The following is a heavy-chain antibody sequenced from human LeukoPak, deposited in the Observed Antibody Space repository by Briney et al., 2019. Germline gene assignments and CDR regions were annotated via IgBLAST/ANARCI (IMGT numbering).Heavy chain of an antibody. V-gene: IGHV1-2*02. CDR3: AREGYCSSTSCSNWFDP. Sequence: ASVKVSCKASGYTFTGYYMHWVRQAPGQGLEWMGWINPNSGGTNYAQKFQGRVTMTRDTSISTAYMEQSRLRSDDTAVYYCAREGYCSSTSCSNWFDPWGQGTLVTVPS. CDR2: INPNSGGT. D-gene: IGHD2-2*01. J-gene: IGHJ5*02. CDR1: GYTFTGYY.